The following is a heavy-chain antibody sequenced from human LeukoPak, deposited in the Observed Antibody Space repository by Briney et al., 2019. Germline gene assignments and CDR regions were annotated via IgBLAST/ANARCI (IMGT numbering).Heavy chain of an antibody. J-gene: IGHJ6*03. D-gene: IGHD2-2*01. CDR3: ARDHCSSTSCYYNYYYMDV. Sequence: GGSLRLSRAASGFAFSSYEMNWVRQAPGKGLEWVSYISSSGSTIYYADSVKGRFTISRDNAKNSLYLQMNSLRAEDTAVYYCARDHCSSTSCYYNYYYMDVWGKGTTVTISS. CDR2: ISSSGSTI. CDR1: GFAFSSYE. V-gene: IGHV3-48*03.